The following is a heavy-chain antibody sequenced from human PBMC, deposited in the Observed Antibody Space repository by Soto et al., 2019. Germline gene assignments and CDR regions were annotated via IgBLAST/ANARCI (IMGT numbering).Heavy chain of an antibody. D-gene: IGHD6-13*01. J-gene: IGHJ5*02. Sequence: ASLKVSCKASGYTFTSYGIHWVRQAPGQRLEWMGWINAANGDTKYSPKFQGRVTITRDTSASTAYMELSSLRSEDTAVYYCVRRHVSATGIDWFDPWGQGTLVTVSS. CDR2: INAANGDT. CDR1: GYTFTSYG. CDR3: VRRHVSATGIDWFDP. V-gene: IGHV1-3*01.